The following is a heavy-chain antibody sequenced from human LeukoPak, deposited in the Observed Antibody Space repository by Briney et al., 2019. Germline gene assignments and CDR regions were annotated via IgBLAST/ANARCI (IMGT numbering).Heavy chain of an antibody. CDR3: AKDLATVTPINLGGSQN. Sequence: GGSLRLSCAASGFTFSSYAMSWVRQAPGKGLEWVSAISGSGGSTYYADSVKGRFTISRDNSKNTLYLQMNSLRAEDTAVYYCAKDLATVTPINLGGSQNWGQGTLVTVSS. D-gene: IGHD4-17*01. CDR2: ISGSGGST. J-gene: IGHJ4*02. CDR1: GFTFSSYA. V-gene: IGHV3-23*01.